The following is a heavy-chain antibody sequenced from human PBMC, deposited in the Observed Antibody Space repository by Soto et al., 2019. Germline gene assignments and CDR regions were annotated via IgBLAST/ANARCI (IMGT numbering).Heavy chain of an antibody. J-gene: IGHJ4*02. CDR1: GYTFTNYG. CDR2: ISAYNGNT. D-gene: IGHD3-22*01. CDR3: ARHYDSTGYNFDY. Sequence: ASVKVSCKASGYTFTNYGFSWVRQAPGQGLEWMGWISAYNGNTNYAQKLQGRVTMTTDTSTTTAYMELRSLRSDDAAVYFCARHYDSTGYNFDYWGQGTLVTVSS. V-gene: IGHV1-18*04.